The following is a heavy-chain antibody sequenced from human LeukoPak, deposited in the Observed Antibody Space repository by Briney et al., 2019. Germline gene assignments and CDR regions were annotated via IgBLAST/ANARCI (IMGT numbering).Heavy chain of an antibody. CDR3: AGSTAVAGTAFDY. V-gene: IGHV3-64*01. CDR2: ISSNGGST. CDR1: GFTFSSYA. D-gene: IGHD6-19*01. Sequence: GGSLRLSYAASGFTFSSYAMHWVRQAPGKGLEYVSAISSNGGSTYYANSVKGRFTISRDNSKNTLYLQMGSLRAEDMAVYYCAGSTAVAGTAFDYWGQGTLVTVSS. J-gene: IGHJ4*02.